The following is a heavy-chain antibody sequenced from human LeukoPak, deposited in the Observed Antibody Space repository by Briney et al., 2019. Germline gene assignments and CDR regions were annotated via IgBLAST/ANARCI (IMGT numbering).Heavy chain of an antibody. V-gene: IGHV4-31*03. CDR1: GGSISSGGYY. D-gene: IGHD4-17*01. CDR3: ARDARLYGDYFYYYYGMDV. Sequence: PSETLSLTCTVSGGSISSGGYYWSWIRQHPGKGLEWIGYIYYSGSTYYNPSLKSRVTISVDTSKNQFSLKLSSVTAADTAVYYCARDARLYGDYFYYYYGMDVWGQGTTVIVSS. CDR2: IYYSGST. J-gene: IGHJ6*02.